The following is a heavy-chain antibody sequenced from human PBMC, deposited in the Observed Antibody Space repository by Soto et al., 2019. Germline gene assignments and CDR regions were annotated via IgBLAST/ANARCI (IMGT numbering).Heavy chain of an antibody. D-gene: IGHD2-2*01. CDR2: ISYDANNK. CDR1: GFTFSSYG. V-gene: IGHV3-30*03. CDR3: ATAYAVPAYHAYFDV. Sequence: PGGSLRLSCAASGFTFSSYGMHWVRQAPGKGLEWLAVISYDANNKYYADFVKGRFSISKDNSKNTLYLQMDSLRAEDTALYYSATAYAVPAYHAYFDVWGQGTMVTVSS. J-gene: IGHJ4*01.